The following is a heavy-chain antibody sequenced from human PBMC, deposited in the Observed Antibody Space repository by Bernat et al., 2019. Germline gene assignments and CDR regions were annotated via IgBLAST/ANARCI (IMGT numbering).Heavy chain of an antibody. Sequence: EVQLVESGGGLVKPGGSLRLSCAASGFTFSNAWMDWVRQAPGKGLEWVGRIKTKTDGETTHYAAPVKGRFIISRDDSKTTLYLQMNSLKTEDTAVYYCTSLSQVVVVPAASNWFGPWGHGTLVTVSS. CDR3: TSLSQVVVVPAASNWFGP. CDR1: GFTFSNAW. CDR2: IKTKTDGETT. J-gene: IGHJ5*02. V-gene: IGHV3-15*01. D-gene: IGHD2-2*01.